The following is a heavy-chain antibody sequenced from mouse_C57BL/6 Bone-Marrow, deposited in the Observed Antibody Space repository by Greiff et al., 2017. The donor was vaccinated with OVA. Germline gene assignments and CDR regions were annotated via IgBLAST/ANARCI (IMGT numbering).Heavy chain of an antibody. CDR1: GYTFTSYW. V-gene: IGHV1-64*01. Sequence: QVQLQQSGAELVKPGASVKLSCKASGYTFTSYWMHWVKQRPGQGLEWIGMIHPNSGSTNYNEKFKSKATLTVDKSSSTAYMQLSSLTSEDSAVYYCASYDYDDLYYAMDYWGQGTSVTVSS. D-gene: IGHD2-4*01. J-gene: IGHJ4*01. CDR3: ASYDYDDLYYAMDY. CDR2: IHPNSGST.